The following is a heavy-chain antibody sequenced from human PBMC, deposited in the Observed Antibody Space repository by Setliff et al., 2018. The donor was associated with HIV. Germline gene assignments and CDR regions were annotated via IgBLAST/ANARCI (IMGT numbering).Heavy chain of an antibody. CDR2: INPHSGGT. J-gene: IGHJ3*02. CDR1: GYTVSGNY. V-gene: IGHV1-2*06. D-gene: IGHD2-21*02. CDR3: ARGRFHIVVVTAMNAFDI. Sequence: ASVKVSCKASGYTVSGNYMHWVRRAPGQGLEWMGRINPHSGGTNYAQKFQGRVTMTSDTSINTAYMELKRLRSDDTAVYYCARGRFHIVVVTAMNAFDIWGQGTKVTVSS.